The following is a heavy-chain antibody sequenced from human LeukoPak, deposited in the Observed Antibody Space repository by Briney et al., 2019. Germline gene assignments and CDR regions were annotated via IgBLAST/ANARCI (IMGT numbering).Heavy chain of an antibody. D-gene: IGHD3-10*01. V-gene: IGHV4-39*01. CDR3: ARQALWFGRTGWFDP. CDR2: IYYSGST. J-gene: IGHJ5*02. Sequence: SETLSLTCTVSGGSISSSSYSWGWIRQPPGKGLEWIGSIYYSGSTYYNPSLKSRVTISVDTSKNQFSLKLSSVTAADTAVYYCARQALWFGRTGWFDPWGQGTLVTVSS. CDR1: GGSISSSSYS.